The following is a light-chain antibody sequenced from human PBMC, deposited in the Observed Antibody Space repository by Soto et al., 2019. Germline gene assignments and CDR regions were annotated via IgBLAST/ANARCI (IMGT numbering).Light chain of an antibody. CDR2: EVS. CDR3: TSYTTRSTQV. Sequence: QSVLTQSDSVSGSPGQSITISCTGTSSDVGYYNYVSWYQHHPGKVPKLIIYEVSNRPSRSSNRFSGFKSGNTASLTISGPQAEDEDDYYCTSYTTRSTQVFGGGTKLTVL. CDR1: SSDVGYYNY. J-gene: IGLJ3*02. V-gene: IGLV2-14*01.